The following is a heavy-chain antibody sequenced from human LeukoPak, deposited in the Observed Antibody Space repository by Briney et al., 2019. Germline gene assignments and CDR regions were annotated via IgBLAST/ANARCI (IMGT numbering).Heavy chain of an antibody. D-gene: IGHD3-22*01. CDR3: ARRRYYDSTGYFD. CDR1: GGFISSRSYY. J-gene: IGHJ1*01. CDR2: IYYSGST. V-gene: IGHV4-39*01. Sequence: SETLSLTCTISGGFISSRSYYWGWIRQPPGKGLEWIGDIYYSGSTYYSPSLKSRVSISVDTSKNQFSLILSSVIAADTALYYCARRRYYDSTGYFDWGQGTQVTVS.